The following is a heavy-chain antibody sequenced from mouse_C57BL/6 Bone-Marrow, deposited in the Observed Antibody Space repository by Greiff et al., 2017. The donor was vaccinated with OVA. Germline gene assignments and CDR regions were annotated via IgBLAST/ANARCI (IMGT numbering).Heavy chain of an antibody. D-gene: IGHD2-5*01. CDR1: GYTFTDYE. CDR2: LDPETGGT. CDR3: TRGDSNYYAMDY. V-gene: IGHV1-15*01. J-gene: IGHJ4*01. Sequence: QVQLQQSGAELVRPGASVTLSCKASGYTFTDYEMHWVKQTPVHGLDWIGALDPETGGTASTQKFPGQALLTADKSSSTAYMELRSLPSEDSADYYCTRGDSNYYAMDYWGQGTSVTVSA.